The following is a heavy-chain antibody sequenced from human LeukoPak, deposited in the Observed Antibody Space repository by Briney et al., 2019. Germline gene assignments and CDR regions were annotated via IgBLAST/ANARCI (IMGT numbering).Heavy chain of an antibody. Sequence: ASVKVSCKASGYTFTGYYMHWVRQAPGQGLEWMGWINPNSGGTNYAQKFQGRVTMTRDTSISTAYMELSRLGSDDTAVYYCARARDDQQWLVEFAFDIWGQGTMVTVSS. V-gene: IGHV1-2*02. CDR1: GYTFTGYY. J-gene: IGHJ3*02. D-gene: IGHD6-19*01. CDR2: INPNSGGT. CDR3: ARARDDQQWLVEFAFDI.